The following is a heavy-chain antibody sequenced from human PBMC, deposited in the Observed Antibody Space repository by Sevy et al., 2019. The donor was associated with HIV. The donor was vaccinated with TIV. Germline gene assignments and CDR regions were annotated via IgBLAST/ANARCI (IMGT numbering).Heavy chain of an antibody. Sequence: SETLSLTCTVSGGSISSSSYYWGWIRQPPGKGLEWIGSIYYSGSTYYNPSLKSRVTISVDTSKNQFSLKLSSVTAADTAVYYCASLIVGATTHAFDIWGQWTMVTVSS. CDR1: GGSISSSSYY. CDR2: IYYSGST. CDR3: ASLIVGATTHAFDI. J-gene: IGHJ3*02. D-gene: IGHD1-26*01. V-gene: IGHV4-39*01.